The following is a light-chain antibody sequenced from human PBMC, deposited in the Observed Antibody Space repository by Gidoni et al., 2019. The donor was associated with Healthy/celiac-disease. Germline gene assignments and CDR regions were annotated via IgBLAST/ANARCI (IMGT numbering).Light chain of an antibody. J-gene: IGKJ1*01. CDR2: GAS. CDR3: QQYGSPPPYT. CDR1: PSVTSSY. V-gene: IGKV3-20*01. Sequence: EIVLTQSPGTLSLSPGESATLSCRASPSVTSSYLAWYQQQPGQAPRLLIYGASIRATGIPDRCSGSGAARDVTLTISRLEPEEFVVDYCQQYGSPPPYTFGQGTKVEIK.